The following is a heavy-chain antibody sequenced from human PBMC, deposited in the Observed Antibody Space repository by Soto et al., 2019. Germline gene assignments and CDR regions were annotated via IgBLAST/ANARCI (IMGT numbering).Heavy chain of an antibody. CDR2: INHSGST. J-gene: IGHJ5*02. CDR3: ESGDTAMARRFDP. Sequence: SETLSLTCAVYGGSFSGYYWSWIRQPPGKGLEWIGEINHSGSTNYNPYLKGRVTISVDTSKNQFSPKRSSVTAADTAVYYCESGDTAMARRFDPWGQGTLVTVSS. CDR1: GGSFSGYY. V-gene: IGHV4-34*01. D-gene: IGHD5-18*01.